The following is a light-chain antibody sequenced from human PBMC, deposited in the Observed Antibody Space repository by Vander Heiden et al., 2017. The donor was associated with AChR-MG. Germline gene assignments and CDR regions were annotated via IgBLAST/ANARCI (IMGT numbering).Light chain of an antibody. CDR1: QGVSSW. Sequence: DIQMTQSPSTLSASIGDRVTITCRASQGVSSWLAWYQQKPGKAPKLLIYKASSLESGVPSRFSGSGSGTEFALTISNLQPDDFASYYCQQENRYPYSFGQGTKLEVK. CDR3: QQENRYPYS. J-gene: IGKJ2*01. V-gene: IGKV1-5*03. CDR2: KAS.